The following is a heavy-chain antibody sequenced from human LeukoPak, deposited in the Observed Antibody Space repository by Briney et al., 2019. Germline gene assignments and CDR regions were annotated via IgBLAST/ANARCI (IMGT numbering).Heavy chain of an antibody. Sequence: GGSLRPSCAASGFTFSSYAMSWVRQAPGKGLEWVSAISGSGGSTYYADSVKGRFTISRDNSKNTLYLQMNSLRAEDTAVYYCAKLGLTGSIRPPTDYWGQGTLVTVSS. J-gene: IGHJ4*02. CDR3: AKLGLTGSIRPPTDY. CDR2: ISGSGGST. V-gene: IGHV3-23*01. CDR1: GFTFSSYA. D-gene: IGHD3-9*01.